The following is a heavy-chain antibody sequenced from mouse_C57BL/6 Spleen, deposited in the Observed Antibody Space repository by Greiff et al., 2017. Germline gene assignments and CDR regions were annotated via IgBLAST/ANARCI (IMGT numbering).Heavy chain of an antibody. CDR1: GYTFTSYW. Sequence: VQLQQPGAELVRPGTSVKLSCKASGYTFTSYWMHWVQQRPGQGLEWIGVIDPSDSYTNYNQKFKGKATLTVDTSSSTAYMQLSSLTSEDSAVYYCARDGYGSSYGYFDVWGTGTTVTVSS. CDR2: IDPSDSYT. D-gene: IGHD1-1*01. J-gene: IGHJ1*03. CDR3: ARDGYGSSYGYFDV. V-gene: IGHV1-59*01.